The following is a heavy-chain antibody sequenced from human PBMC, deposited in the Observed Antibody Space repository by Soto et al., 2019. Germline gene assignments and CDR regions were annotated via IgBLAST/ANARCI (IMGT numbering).Heavy chain of an antibody. CDR1: GFTFSSYS. V-gene: IGHV3-21*01. Sequence: EVQLVESGGGLVKPGGSLRLSCAASGFTFSSYSMNWVRQAPGKGLEWVSSISSSSSYIYYADSVKGRFTISIDNAKNSLYLQKNSLRAEDTAVYYCARDQPGYSYGYGLGYWGQGTLVTVSS. CDR3: ARDQPGYSYGYGLGY. D-gene: IGHD5-18*01. CDR2: ISSSSSYI. J-gene: IGHJ4*02.